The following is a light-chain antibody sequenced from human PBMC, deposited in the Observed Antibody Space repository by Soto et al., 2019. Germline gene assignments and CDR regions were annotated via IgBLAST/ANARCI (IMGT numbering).Light chain of an antibody. J-gene: IGKJ1*01. CDR3: LQDYNYPWT. Sequence: AIQMTQSPSSLSASVGDRVTITCRASQDIRSDLGWYQQKPGKAPKVLIYGASNLQSGVPSRFSGSGSGTDFSLTISSLQPEDFATYYCLQDYNYPWTFGQGTEVDIK. V-gene: IGKV1-6*01. CDR1: QDIRSD. CDR2: GAS.